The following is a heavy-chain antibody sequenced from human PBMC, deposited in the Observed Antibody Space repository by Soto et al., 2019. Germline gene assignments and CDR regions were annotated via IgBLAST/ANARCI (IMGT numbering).Heavy chain of an antibody. J-gene: IGHJ4*02. D-gene: IGHD2-8*02. CDR3: ARDKITGLFDY. CDR2: IFYSGST. Sequence: SDTLSLTCTVSGGSISSYYWSWIRQPPGKGLEWIGYIFYSGSTNYNPSLKSRVTISVDTSKNQFSLKLTSVTAADTAVYYCARDKITGLFDYWGQGTLVTV. V-gene: IGHV4-59*12. CDR1: GGSISSYY.